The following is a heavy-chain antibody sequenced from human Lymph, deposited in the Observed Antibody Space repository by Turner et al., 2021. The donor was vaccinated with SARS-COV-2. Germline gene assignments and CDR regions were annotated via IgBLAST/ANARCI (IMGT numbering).Heavy chain of an antibody. CDR1: GYTFPGHY. Sequence: QVQLVQSGAEVKKPGASVKVSCQASGYTFPGHYMHWVRQAPGQGVEWMGWINPNSGDTNYAQKFQGRVTMTRDTSISTVYMELSRLRSDDTAVYYCARGASVTPDRYYYYYYGMDVWGQGTTVTVSS. V-gene: IGHV1-2*02. CDR3: ARGASVTPDRYYYYYYGMDV. CDR2: INPNSGDT. D-gene: IGHD4-17*01. J-gene: IGHJ6*02.